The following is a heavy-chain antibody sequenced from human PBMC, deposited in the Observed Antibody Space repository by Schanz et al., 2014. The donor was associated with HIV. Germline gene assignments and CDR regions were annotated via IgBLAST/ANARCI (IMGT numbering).Heavy chain of an antibody. CDR2: IRSKAYGGTT. Sequence: EVQLVESGGGLVKPGRSLRLSCTASGFTFGDYPMSWFRQAPGKGLEWIGFIRSKAYGGTTGYAASVKGRFTISRDDSKNSVYLQMNSLNIEDTAVYYCRGYRFYYGVDFWGQGTTVTVS. CDR1: GFTFGDYP. D-gene: IGHD5-18*01. CDR3: RGYRFYYGVDF. J-gene: IGHJ6*02. V-gene: IGHV3-49*05.